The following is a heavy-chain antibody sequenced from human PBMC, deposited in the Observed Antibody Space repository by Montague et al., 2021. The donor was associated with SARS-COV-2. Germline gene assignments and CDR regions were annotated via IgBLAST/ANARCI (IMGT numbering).Heavy chain of an antibody. Sequence: ETLSLTCTVSGGSISSYYWSWIRQPPGKGLEWIGYIYYSGSTNYKPSLKSRVTISVDTSKNQFSLKLSSVTAADTAVYYCARVFPRWLQFDPYFDYWGQGTLVTVSS. J-gene: IGHJ4*02. V-gene: IGHV4-59*01. CDR2: IYYSGST. CDR3: ARVFPRWLQFDPYFDY. CDR1: GGSISSYY. D-gene: IGHD5-24*01.